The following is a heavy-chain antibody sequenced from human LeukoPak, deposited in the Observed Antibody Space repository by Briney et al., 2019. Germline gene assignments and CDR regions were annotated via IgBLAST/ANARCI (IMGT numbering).Heavy chain of an antibody. CDR2: INHSGST. J-gene: IGHJ4*02. CDR1: GGSISSSSYY. D-gene: IGHD3-10*01. V-gene: IGHV4-39*07. CDR3: ARAPLLFY. Sequence: SETLSLTCTVSGGSISSSSYYWGWIRQPPGKGLEWIGEINHSGSTNYNPSLKSRVTISVDTSKNQFSLKLSSVTAADTAVYYCARAPLLFYWGQGTLVTVSS.